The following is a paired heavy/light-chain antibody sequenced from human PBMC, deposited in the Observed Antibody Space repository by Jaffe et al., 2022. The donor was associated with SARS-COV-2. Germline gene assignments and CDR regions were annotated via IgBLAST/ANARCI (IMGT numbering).Light chain of an antibody. CDR2: DVT. V-gene: IGLV2-11*01. Sequence: QSALTQPRSVSGSPGQSVTISCTGTSSDVGAYNSVSWFQQHPGKAPKLMIYDVTQRPSGVPDRFSGSKSGNTASLTISGLQAEDEADYFCYSYAGSYTLLFGGGTKLTVL. CDR3: YSYAGSYTLL. CDR1: SSDVGAYNS. J-gene: IGLJ2*01.
Heavy chain of an antibody. CDR2: ISHDGSSK. CDR1: GFTFSNYA. CDR3: ARGGAAYTDVYRVPNY. Sequence: QLQLVESGGGVVQPGRSLRLSCAASGFTFSNYAMHWVRQAPGKGLEWVAVISHDGSSKYYADSVRGRFTISRDNSKTTLYLQMNSLKTEDTAVYYCARGGAAYTDVYRVPNYWGQGTLVTVSS. J-gene: IGHJ4*02. V-gene: IGHV3-30-3*01. D-gene: IGHD3-16*01.